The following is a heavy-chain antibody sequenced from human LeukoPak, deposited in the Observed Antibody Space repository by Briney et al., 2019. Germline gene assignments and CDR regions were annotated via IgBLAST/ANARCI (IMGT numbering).Heavy chain of an antibody. D-gene: IGHD6-19*01. J-gene: IGHJ4*02. CDR3: TTDLYSSGWLDY. CDR1: GFTFDDYG. CDR2: IKSKTDGGTT. V-gene: IGHV3-15*01. Sequence: GGSLRLSCAASGFTFDDYGMSWVRQAPGKGLEWVGRIKSKTDGGTTDYAAPVKGRFTISRDDSKNTLYLQMNSLKTEDAAVYYCTTDLYSSGWLDYWGQGTLVTVSS.